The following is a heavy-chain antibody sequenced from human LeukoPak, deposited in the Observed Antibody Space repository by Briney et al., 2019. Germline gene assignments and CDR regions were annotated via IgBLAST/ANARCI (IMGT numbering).Heavy chain of an antibody. CDR3: ARARRGYSGYDYPKGFDY. D-gene: IGHD5-12*01. V-gene: IGHV1-69*13. J-gene: IGHJ4*02. CDR2: IIPIFGTA. CDR1: GGTFSIYA. Sequence: SVKVSFKASGGTFSIYAISWVRQAPGQGLEWMGGIIPIFGTANYAQKFQSRVTITADESTSTAYMELSSLRSEDTAVYYCARARRGYSGYDYPKGFDYWGQGTLVTVSS.